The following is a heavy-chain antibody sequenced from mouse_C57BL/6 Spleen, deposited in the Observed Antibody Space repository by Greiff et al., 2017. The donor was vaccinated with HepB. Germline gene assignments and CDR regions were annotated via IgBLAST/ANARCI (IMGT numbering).Heavy chain of an antibody. D-gene: IGHD2-2*01. V-gene: IGHV1-50*01. J-gene: IGHJ2*01. CDR2: IDPSDSYT. CDR1: GYTFTSYW. Sequence: QVHVKQPGAELVKPGASVKLSCKASGYTFTSYWMQWVKQRPGQGLEWIGEIDPSDSYTNYNQKFKGKATLTVDTSSSTAYMQLSSLTSEDSAVYYCARYYGYSYYFDYWGQGTTLTVSS. CDR3: ARYYGYSYYFDY.